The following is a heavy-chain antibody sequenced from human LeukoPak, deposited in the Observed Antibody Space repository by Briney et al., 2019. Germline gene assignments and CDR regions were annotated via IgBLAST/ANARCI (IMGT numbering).Heavy chain of an antibody. CDR1: GFTFSSYS. Sequence: GGSLRLSCAASGFTFSSYSMNWVRQAPGKGLEWASSISSSSSNIYYADSVKGRFTISRDNAKNSLYLQMNSLRVEDTAVYYCVRASHPGGWFDPWGQGTLVTVSS. J-gene: IGHJ5*02. CDR2: ISSSSSNI. D-gene: IGHD3-10*01. CDR3: VRASHPGGWFDP. V-gene: IGHV3-21*01.